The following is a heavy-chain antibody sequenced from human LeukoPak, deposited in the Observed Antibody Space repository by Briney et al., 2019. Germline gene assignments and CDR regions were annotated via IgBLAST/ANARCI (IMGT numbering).Heavy chain of an antibody. Sequence: PGRSLRLSCAASGFTFSSYAMHWVRQAPGKGLEWVAVISYDGSNKYYADSVKGRFTISRDNSKNTLYLQMNSLRAEDTAVYYCARVQGPNYGMDVWGQGTTVTVSS. CDR3: ARVQGPNYGMDV. J-gene: IGHJ6*02. CDR2: ISYDGSNK. V-gene: IGHV3-30-3*01. CDR1: GFTFSSYA.